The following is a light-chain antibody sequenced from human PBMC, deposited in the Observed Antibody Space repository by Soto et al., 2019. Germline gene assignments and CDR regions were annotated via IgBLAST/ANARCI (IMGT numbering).Light chain of an antibody. V-gene: IGLV2-14*01. CDR2: EVN. Sequence: SVLTQLASVSGSPGQSIPISCTGTRSDVGAYNYVSWYQQHPGKAPKLMIFEVNNRPSGVSNRFSGSKSGNTASLTISGLQAEDEADYYCTSYTSSSTEVFGTGTKVTVL. CDR3: TSYTSSSTEV. CDR1: RSDVGAYNY. J-gene: IGLJ1*01.